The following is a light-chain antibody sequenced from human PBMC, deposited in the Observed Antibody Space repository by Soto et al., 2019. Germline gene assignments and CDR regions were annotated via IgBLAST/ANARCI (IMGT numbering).Light chain of an antibody. CDR2: RND. Sequence: QSVLTQPPSASGTPGQRVTISCSGSSSNIGSDYVYWFQQLPGTAPKLLIYRNDQRPSGVPERVSGSKSGTSASLAISGLRSEDEADYYCAAWDDSLSGWVFCGGTKVTVL. CDR1: SSNIGSDY. J-gene: IGLJ3*02. V-gene: IGLV1-47*01. CDR3: AAWDDSLSGWV.